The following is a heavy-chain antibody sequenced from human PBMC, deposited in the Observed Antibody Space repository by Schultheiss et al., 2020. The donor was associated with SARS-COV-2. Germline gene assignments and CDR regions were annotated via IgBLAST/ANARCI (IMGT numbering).Heavy chain of an antibody. Sequence: SETLSLTCTVSGGSIISSHYFWGWVRQPPGKGLEWIGSFYYSGNTYYNPSLKSRVTISLDTSKNQFSLKMTSVTAADTAVYYCARAAFDIWGQGTMVTVSS. CDR2: FYYSGNT. CDR3: ARAAFDI. V-gene: IGHV4-39*07. CDR1: GGSIISSHYF. J-gene: IGHJ3*02.